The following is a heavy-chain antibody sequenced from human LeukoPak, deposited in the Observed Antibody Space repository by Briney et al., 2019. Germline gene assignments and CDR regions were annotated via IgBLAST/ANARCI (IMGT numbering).Heavy chain of an antibody. CDR3: ARVYDYVWGDFDY. CDR2: IWYDGSNK. V-gene: IGHV3-33*01. CDR1: GFTFSSYG. J-gene: IGHJ4*02. Sequence: GRSLRLSCAASGFTFSSYGMHWVRQAPGKGLEWVAVIWYDGSNKYYADSVKGRFTISRDNSKNTLYLQMNSLRAEDTAVYYCARVYDYVWGDFDYWGQGTLVTVSS. D-gene: IGHD3-16*01.